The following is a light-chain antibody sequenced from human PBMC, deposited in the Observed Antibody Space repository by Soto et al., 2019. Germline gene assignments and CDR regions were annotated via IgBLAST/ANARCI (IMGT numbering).Light chain of an antibody. CDR1: QGIRND. V-gene: IGKV1-6*01. Sequence: AIEMTQSPSSQTVSFGDSVIITCRASQGIRNDIGWYQQKPGKAPKLLIYAASSLQSGVSSRFSGSGSGTDFTLTISSLEPEDFATYYCQQGNSFPFTFGPGTKVDIK. CDR2: AAS. CDR3: QQGNSFPFT. J-gene: IGKJ3*01.